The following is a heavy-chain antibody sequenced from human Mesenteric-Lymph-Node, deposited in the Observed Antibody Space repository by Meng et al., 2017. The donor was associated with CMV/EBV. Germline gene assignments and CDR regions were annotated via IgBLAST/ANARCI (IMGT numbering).Heavy chain of an antibody. CDR3: VKGAPTTNNF. Sequence: GESLKISCTASGFTFSDHAVHWVRQAPGKGPEWVAAISYDGNNEYHADSVKGRFTISRDNSKDTVSLQMNSLRAEDTAVYYCVKGAPTTNNFWGQGTLVTVSS. CDR1: GFTFSDHA. CDR2: ISYDGNNE. V-gene: IGHV3-30*04. D-gene: IGHD1-7*01. J-gene: IGHJ4*02.